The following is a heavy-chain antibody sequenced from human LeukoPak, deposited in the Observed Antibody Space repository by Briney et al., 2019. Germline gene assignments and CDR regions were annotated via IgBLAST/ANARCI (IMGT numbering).Heavy chain of an antibody. D-gene: IGHD6-13*01. CDR1: GYTFTSYY. V-gene: IGHV1-46*01. J-gene: IGHJ5*02. CDR3: ARFIAAAGSHWFDP. CDR2: INPSGGST. Sequence: ASVKVSCKASGYTFTSYYMHWVRQAPGQGLEWMGIINPSGGSTSYAQKFQGRVTMTRDTSISTAYMELSRLRSDDTAVYYCARFIAAAGSHWFDPWGQGTLVTVSS.